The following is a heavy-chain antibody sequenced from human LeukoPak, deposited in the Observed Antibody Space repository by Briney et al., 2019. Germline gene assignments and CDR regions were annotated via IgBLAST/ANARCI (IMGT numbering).Heavy chain of an antibody. CDR2: ISAYNSNT. D-gene: IGHD3-3*01. J-gene: IGHJ6*03. CDR3: ARIRSDWYYYYYMDV. Sequence: GASVKVSCKASGYTFTSYGINWVRQAPGQGLEWMGWISAYNSNTHYAQKLQGRVTMTTDTSTSTAYMELRSLRSDDPAVYYCARIRSDWYYYYYMDVWGKGTTVAVSS. V-gene: IGHV1-18*01. CDR1: GYTFTSYG.